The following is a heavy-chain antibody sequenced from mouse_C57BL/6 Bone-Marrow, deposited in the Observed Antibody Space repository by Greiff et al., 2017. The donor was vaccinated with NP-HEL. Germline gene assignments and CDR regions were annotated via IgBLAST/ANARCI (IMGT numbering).Heavy chain of an antibody. D-gene: IGHD1-1*01. Sequence: EVNVVESEGGLVQPGSSMKLSCTASGFTFSDYSMAWVRQVPEKGLEWVANINYDGSSTYYLDSLKSRFIISRDNATNILYLQMSSLKSEDTATYYCAREGGLLRRTYAMDYWGQGTSVTVSS. CDR3: AREGGLLRRTYAMDY. CDR1: GFTFSDYS. V-gene: IGHV5-16*01. CDR2: INYDGSST. J-gene: IGHJ4*01.